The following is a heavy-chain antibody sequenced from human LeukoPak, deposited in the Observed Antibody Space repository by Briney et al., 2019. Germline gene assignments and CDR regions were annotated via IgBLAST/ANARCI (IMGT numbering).Heavy chain of an antibody. CDR3: GRLPSYYGSSLYPDY. D-gene: IGHD2-2*01. CDR2: ISGSGGST. CDR1: GFTFSNYA. J-gene: IGHJ4*02. Sequence: GGSLRLSCAASGFTFSNYAMNWVRQAPGKGLEWVSAISGSGGSTYYADSVRGRFTISRDNSKNTLYLQMNSLRAEDTAVYYCGRLPSYYGSSLYPDYWGQGTLVTVSS. V-gene: IGHV3-23*01.